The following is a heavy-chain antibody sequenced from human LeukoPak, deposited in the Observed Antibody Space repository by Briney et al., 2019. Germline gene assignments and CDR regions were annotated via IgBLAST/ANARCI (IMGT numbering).Heavy chain of an antibody. D-gene: IGHD6-19*01. CDR2: MNPNSGNT. CDR1: GGTFSSYA. Sequence: ASVKVSCKASGGTFSSYAINWVRQATGQGLEWMGWMNPNSGNTGYAQKFQGRVTITRNTSISTAYMELSSLRSEDTAVYYCAKGGVWAGTRYYYYMDVWGKGTTVTVSS. J-gene: IGHJ6*03. CDR3: AKGGVWAGTRYYYYMDV. V-gene: IGHV1-8*03.